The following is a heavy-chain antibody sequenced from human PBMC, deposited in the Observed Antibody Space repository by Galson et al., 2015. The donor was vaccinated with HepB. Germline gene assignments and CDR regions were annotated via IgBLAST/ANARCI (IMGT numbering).Heavy chain of an antibody. Sequence: SLRLSCAASGFTFSSSDITWVRQAPGKGLEWVSSNSASGGSTYADSVKGRVTISRDNSKNTLYLQMNSLRAEDTAVYYCSKVPRDILIGSVLHYYYGMDLWGQGTTVTVSS. D-gene: IGHD3-9*01. CDR3: SKVPRDILIGSVLHYYYGMDL. J-gene: IGHJ6*02. CDR1: GFTFSSSD. V-gene: IGHV3-23*01. CDR2: NSASGGST.